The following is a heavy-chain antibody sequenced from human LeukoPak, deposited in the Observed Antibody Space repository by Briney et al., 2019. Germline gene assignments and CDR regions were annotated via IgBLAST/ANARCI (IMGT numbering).Heavy chain of an antibody. Sequence: SETLSLTCTVSGGSISSYYWSWIRQPPGKGLEWIGYIYYSGSTNYNPSLKSRVTISVDTSKNQFSLKLSSVTAADTAVYYCARDLGPHWYFDLWGRGTLVTVSS. CDR1: GGSISSYY. D-gene: IGHD3-16*01. CDR2: IYYSGST. CDR3: ARDLGPHWYFDL. V-gene: IGHV4-59*01. J-gene: IGHJ2*01.